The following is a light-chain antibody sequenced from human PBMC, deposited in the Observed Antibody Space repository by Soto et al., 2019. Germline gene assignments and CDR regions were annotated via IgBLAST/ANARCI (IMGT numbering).Light chain of an antibody. CDR1: SSDVGGYKY. CDR3: SSYRSGTTLDYV. V-gene: IGLV2-14*01. CDR2: EVR. J-gene: IGLJ1*01. Sequence: QSVLTQPASVSGSPGQSITISCTGTSSDVGGYKYVSWYQQNPGKAPKLMIYEVRNRPSGVSNRFSGSKSGNTASLTISGLQAEDEADYFCSSYRSGTTLDYVFGTETKVTVL.